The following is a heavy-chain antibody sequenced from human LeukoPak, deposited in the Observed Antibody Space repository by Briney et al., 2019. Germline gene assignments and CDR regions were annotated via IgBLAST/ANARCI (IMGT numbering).Heavy chain of an antibody. CDR2: IRSKAYGGTT. CDR3: TRDYGGFDY. D-gene: IGHD4-23*01. CDR1: GFTFGDYA. V-gene: IGHV3-49*04. J-gene: IGHJ4*02. Sequence: PGGSLRLSCTASGFTFGDYAMSWVRQAPGKGLEWVGLIRSKAYGGTTEYAASVEGRFIISRDDSKSIAYLQMNSLETEDTAVYYCTRDYGGFDYWGQGTLVTVSS.